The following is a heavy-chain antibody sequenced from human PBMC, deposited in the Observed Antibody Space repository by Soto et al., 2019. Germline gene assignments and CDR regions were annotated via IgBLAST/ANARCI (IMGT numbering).Heavy chain of an antibody. CDR1: GDTFSTYT. J-gene: IGHJ6*02. D-gene: IGHD2-8*02. CDR2: IIPRSATS. Sequence: QVQLVQSGAEVKKPGSSVKVSCKASGDTFSTYTITWMRQAPGQGLEWMGGIIPRSATSNYAQKYQGTVTITADDSTNTAYMELSSPGSEDTAVYFCARGGRVLVPTTVNCDYYYYAMDVWGQGTTGSVSS. CDR3: ARGGRVLVPTTVNCDYYYYAMDV. V-gene: IGHV1-69*12.